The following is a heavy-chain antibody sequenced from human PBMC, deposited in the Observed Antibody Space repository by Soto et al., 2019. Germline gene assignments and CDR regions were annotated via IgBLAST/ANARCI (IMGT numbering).Heavy chain of an antibody. CDR3: AGLPGGDTMRSGSAFDI. J-gene: IGHJ3*02. D-gene: IGHD3-10*01. CDR2: IIPIFGTA. Sequence: GASVKVSCKASGGTFSSYAISWVRQAPGQGLEWMGGIIPIFGTANYAQKFQGRVTITADESTSTAYMELSSLRSEDTAVYYCAGLPGGDTMRSGSAFDIWGQGTMVTVSS. V-gene: IGHV1-69*13. CDR1: GGTFSSYA.